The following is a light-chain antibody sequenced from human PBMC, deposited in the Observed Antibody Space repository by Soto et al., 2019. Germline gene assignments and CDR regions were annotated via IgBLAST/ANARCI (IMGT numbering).Light chain of an antibody. V-gene: IGKV1-5*01. CDR3: QQYENYWT. CDR2: DAS. J-gene: IGKJ1*01. Sequence: DIQMTQSPSTLSATAGDSVTITCRASRSISGRLAWYQQKPGKAPKLLIYDASNLESGVPSRFSGSGSGTEFTLTISNLQPDDFATYYCQQYENYWTFGQGTKVDIK. CDR1: RSISGR.